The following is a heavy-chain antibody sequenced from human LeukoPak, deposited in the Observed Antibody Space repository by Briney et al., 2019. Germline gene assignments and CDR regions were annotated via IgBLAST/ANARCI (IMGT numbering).Heavy chain of an antibody. J-gene: IGHJ4*02. V-gene: IGHV3-23*01. CDR2: ISGSGGST. Sequence: GGSLRLLCGASGFTFSSYAMSWVRQASGKELEWVSAISGSGGSTYYADSVKGRFTISGDNSKNRLYVPMNSLRAEDTAVYYCAKTPRNYDFWSGPSYYFDYWGQGTLVTVSS. D-gene: IGHD3-3*01. CDR3: AKTPRNYDFWSGPSYYFDY. CDR1: GFTFSSYA.